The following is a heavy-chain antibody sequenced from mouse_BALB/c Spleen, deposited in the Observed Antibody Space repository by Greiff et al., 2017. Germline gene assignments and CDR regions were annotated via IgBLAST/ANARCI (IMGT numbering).Heavy chain of an antibody. CDR2: IYPGDGDT. CDR1: GYAFSSYW. Sequence: VQLQQSGAELVRPGSSVKISCTASGYAFSSYWMNWVKQRPGQGLEWIGQIYPGDGDTNYNGKFKGKATLTADKSSSTAYMQLSSLTSEDSAVYYCARSDYDGYWGQGTLVTVSA. D-gene: IGHD2-4*01. V-gene: IGHV1-80*01. CDR3: ARSDYDGY. J-gene: IGHJ3*02.